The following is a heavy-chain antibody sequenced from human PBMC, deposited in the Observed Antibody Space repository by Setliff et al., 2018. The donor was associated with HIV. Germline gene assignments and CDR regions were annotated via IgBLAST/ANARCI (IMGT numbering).Heavy chain of an antibody. V-gene: IGHV4-34*01. CDR3: ASRIYYYDTYRVLREEGFDP. Sequence: SETLSLTCAVYGGSLSGYHWSWIRQSPGKGLEWIGEINHSGSTNYNPSLKSRVIISIDTSKKQFSLKLTSVTAADTATYYCASRIYYYDTYRVLREEGFDPWGQGTLVTVSS. J-gene: IGHJ5*02. CDR2: INHSGST. CDR1: GGSLSGYH. D-gene: IGHD3-22*01.